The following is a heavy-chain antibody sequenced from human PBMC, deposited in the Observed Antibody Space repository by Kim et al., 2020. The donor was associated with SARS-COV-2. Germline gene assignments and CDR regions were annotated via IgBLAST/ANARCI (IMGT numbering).Heavy chain of an antibody. Sequence: SETLSLTCTVSGGSISSYYWSWIRQPPGKGLEWIGYIYYSGSTNYNPSLKSRVTISVDTSKNQFSLKLSSVTAADTAVYYCARGSPGYYYDSSGYYVGGGVLSTDYWGQGTLVTVSS. D-gene: IGHD3-22*01. V-gene: IGHV4-59*13. CDR3: ARGSPGYYYDSSGYYVGGGVLSTDY. J-gene: IGHJ4*02. CDR1: GGSISSYY. CDR2: IYYSGST.